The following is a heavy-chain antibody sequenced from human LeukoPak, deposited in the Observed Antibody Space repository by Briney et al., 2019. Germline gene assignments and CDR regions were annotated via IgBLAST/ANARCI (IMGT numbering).Heavy chain of an antibody. Sequence: ASVKVSCKASGYTFTNFAMNWVRQAPGQRLEWMGWINAGNGNTKYSQEFQGRVTITRDTSASTAYMELSSLRSEDMAVYYCARDSGTNYYDSSGYDSSYYYMDVWGKGTTVTVSS. CDR1: GYTFTNFA. D-gene: IGHD3-22*01. CDR2: INAGNGNT. V-gene: IGHV1-3*03. J-gene: IGHJ6*03. CDR3: ARDSGTNYYDSSGYDSSYYYMDV.